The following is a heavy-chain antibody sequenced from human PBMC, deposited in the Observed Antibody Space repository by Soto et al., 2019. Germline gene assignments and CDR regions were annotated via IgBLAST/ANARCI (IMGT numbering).Heavy chain of an antibody. V-gene: IGHV4-59*01. J-gene: IGHJ6*02. CDR2: IYSSGST. D-gene: IGHD2-15*01. CDR1: GGSISSDY. CDR3: ARDPGRYCSGGSCYPYYYYYGMDV. Sequence: PSETLSLTCTVSGGSISSDYWSWIRQPPGKGREWIGYIYSSGSTNYNPSLKSRVTISVDTSKNQFSLKLSSVTAADTAVYYCARDPGRYCSGGSCYPYYYYYGMDVWGQGTTVTVS.